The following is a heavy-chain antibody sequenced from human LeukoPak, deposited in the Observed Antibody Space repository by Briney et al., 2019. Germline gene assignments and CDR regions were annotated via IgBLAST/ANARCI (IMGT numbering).Heavy chain of an antibody. CDR2: INPDSGAT. Sequence: ASVRVSCKPSGYTFTGYYIHWVRQAPGQGLEWMGWINPDSGATNYAQEFQGRVTMTRDTSISTAYMEMSSLRPDDTAVFYCARGVQGYGPTLYYFDYWGQGTLVTVSS. D-gene: IGHD4-17*01. J-gene: IGHJ4*02. CDR1: GYTFTGYY. CDR3: ARGVQGYGPTLYYFDY. V-gene: IGHV1-2*02.